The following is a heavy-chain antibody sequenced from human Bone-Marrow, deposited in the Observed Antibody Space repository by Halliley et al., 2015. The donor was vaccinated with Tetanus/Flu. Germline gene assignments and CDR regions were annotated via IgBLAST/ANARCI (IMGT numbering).Heavy chain of an antibody. V-gene: IGHV3-30*03. CDR3: ARDLRSPPKYSSARGV. J-gene: IGHJ6*02. D-gene: IGHD2-15*01. Sequence: ILFDGVKTYNAASVKGRFTISRDNSNNTLSLQMNSLRAEDTALYFCARDLRSPPKYSSARGVGGQGTTVTVSS. CDR2: ILFDGVKT.